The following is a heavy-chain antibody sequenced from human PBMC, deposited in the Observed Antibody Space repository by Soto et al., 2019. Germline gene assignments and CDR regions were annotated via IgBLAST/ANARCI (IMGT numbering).Heavy chain of an antibody. CDR2: IYPGDSDT. CDR1: GYSFTDYW. Sequence: PGESLKISCKGSGYSFTDYWIGWVRQMPGKGLGWMGIIYPGDSDTRYSPSFQGQVTISADKSISTAYLQWSSLKASDTAMYYCARHLEGSGSYWNYYGMDVWGQGTTVTVSS. D-gene: IGHD3-10*01. J-gene: IGHJ6*02. CDR3: ARHLEGSGSYWNYYGMDV. V-gene: IGHV5-51*01.